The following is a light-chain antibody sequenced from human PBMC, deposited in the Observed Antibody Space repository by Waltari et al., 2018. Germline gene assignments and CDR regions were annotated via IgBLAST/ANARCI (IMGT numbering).Light chain of an antibody. Sequence: EIVLTQSPATLSMSPVERATLSCRASQSVGSNLAWYQQKPGQAPRLVIDGASTRATGIPAGFSGSGSGTEFTLTISSLQSEDFAVYFCQQYNNWPRTFGQGTKVEIK. J-gene: IGKJ1*01. CDR2: GAS. V-gene: IGKV3-15*01. CDR3: QQYNNWPRT. CDR1: QSVGSN.